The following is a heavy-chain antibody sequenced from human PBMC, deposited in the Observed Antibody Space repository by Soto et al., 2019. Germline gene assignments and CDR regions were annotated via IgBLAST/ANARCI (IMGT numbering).Heavy chain of an antibody. V-gene: IGHV3-33*01. CDR1: GFIFSTYA. J-gene: IGHJ6*02. CDR3: ASEIRIAVAGYYYYYGMDV. CDR2: ICYDGSNK. D-gene: IGHD6-19*01. Sequence: QVQLVESGGGVVQPGRSLRLSCAASGFIFSTYALHWVRQAPGKGLEWVAVICYDGSNKYYADSVKGRFTISRDNSKNTLYLKMNGLRAEDTAVYYCASEIRIAVAGYYYYYGMDVWGQGTTVTVSS.